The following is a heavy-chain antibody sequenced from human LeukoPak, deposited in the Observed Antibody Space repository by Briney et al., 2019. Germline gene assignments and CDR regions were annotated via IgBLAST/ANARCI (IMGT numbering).Heavy chain of an antibody. CDR2: ISWNSGSI. J-gene: IGHJ4*02. V-gene: IGHV3-9*01. D-gene: IGHD2-15*01. Sequence: GGSLRLSCAASGFTFDDYAMHWVRQAPGKGLEWVSGISWNSGSIGYADSVKGRFTISRDNAKNSLYLQMNSLRAEDTALYYCAKDISQYCSGGSCYSGSGFSYWGQGTLVTVSS. CDR1: GFTFDDYA. CDR3: AKDISQYCSGGSCYSGSGFSY.